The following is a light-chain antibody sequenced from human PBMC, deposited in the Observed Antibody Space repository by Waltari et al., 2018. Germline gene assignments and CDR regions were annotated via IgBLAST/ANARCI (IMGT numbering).Light chain of an antibody. CDR1: QTVNSN. Sequence: EIVTTQSPATLSVSRGEKASISCRASQTVNSNLAWFQQRPGQAPRLLIYGASTRATGIPARFSGSGSGTEFTLTISSLQSEDFAVYYCQHYNNWSGAFGPGTKVDIK. CDR3: QHYNNWSGA. J-gene: IGKJ3*01. V-gene: IGKV3-15*01. CDR2: GAS.